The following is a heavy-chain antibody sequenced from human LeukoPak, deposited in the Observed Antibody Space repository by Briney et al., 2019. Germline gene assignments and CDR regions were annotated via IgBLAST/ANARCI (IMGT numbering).Heavy chain of an antibody. CDR2: ISYDGSNK. D-gene: IGHD2-2*01. J-gene: IGHJ6*03. Sequence: GGSLRLSCAASGFTFSSYAMHWVRQAPGKGLEWVAVISYDGSNKYYADSVKGRFTISRDNSKNTLYLQMNSLRAEDTAVYYCAREGADIVVVPAAIVYYMDVWGKGTTVTVSS. CDR3: AREGADIVVVPAAIVYYMDV. CDR1: GFTFSSYA. V-gene: IGHV3-30*04.